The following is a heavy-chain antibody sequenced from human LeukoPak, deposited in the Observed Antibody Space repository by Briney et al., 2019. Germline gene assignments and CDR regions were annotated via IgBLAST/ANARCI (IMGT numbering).Heavy chain of an antibody. D-gene: IGHD2-2*01. CDR1: GFTFSSYS. CDR2: ISSSSSYI. J-gene: IGHJ5*02. CDR3: ASLVVVPAAAGGDWFDP. Sequence: NPGGSLRLSYAASGFTFSSYSMNWVRQAPGKGLEWVSSISSSSSYIYYADSVKGRFTISRDNAKNSLYLQMNSLRAEDTAVYYCASLVVVPAAAGGDWFDPWGQGTLVTVSS. V-gene: IGHV3-21*01.